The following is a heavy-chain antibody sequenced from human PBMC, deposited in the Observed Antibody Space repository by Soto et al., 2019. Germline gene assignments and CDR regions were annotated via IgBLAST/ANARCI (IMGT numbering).Heavy chain of an antibody. D-gene: IGHD2-8*01. V-gene: IGHV5-10-1*01. CDR3: ARHGSNGDFDF. J-gene: IGHJ4*02. CDR1: GYMFPIYH. CDR2: IDPSDSRT. Sequence: GESLKISCEASGYMFPIYHISWVRQMPGKGLEWVGKIDPSDSRTMYRPSSRARITISVDKSINTAYLEWGRLKTSDTAMYYCARHGSNGDFDFWGQGTQVTVSS.